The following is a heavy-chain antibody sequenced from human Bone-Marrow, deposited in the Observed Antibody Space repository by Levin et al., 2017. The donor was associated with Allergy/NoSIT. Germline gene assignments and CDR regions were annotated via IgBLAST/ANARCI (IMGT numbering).Heavy chain of an antibody. Sequence: GGSLRLSCAASGFTFSSYSMHWVRQAPGKGLEWVSYIIGSSTTIDYADSVKGRFTISRDNARNSLYLQMNSLRDEDTAVYYCAKEDNLNARRSLDYWGQGILVTVSS. D-gene: IGHD1-20*01. CDR3: AKEDNLNARRSLDY. CDR2: IIGSSTTI. J-gene: IGHJ4*02. CDR1: GFTFSSYS. V-gene: IGHV3-48*02.